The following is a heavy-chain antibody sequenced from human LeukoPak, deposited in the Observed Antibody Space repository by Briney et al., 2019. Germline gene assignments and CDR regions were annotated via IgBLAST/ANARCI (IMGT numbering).Heavy chain of an antibody. CDR3: AKDSRPYYDFWSGYAYYFDY. CDR1: GFTFSSYA. J-gene: IGHJ4*02. D-gene: IGHD3-3*01. Sequence: GGSLRLSCAASGFTFSSYAMSWVRQAPGKGLEWVSAISGSGGSTYYADSVKGRFTISRDNSKNTLYLQMNSLRAEDTAVYYSAKDSRPYYDFWSGYAYYFDYWGQGTLVTVSS. CDR2: ISGSGGST. V-gene: IGHV3-23*01.